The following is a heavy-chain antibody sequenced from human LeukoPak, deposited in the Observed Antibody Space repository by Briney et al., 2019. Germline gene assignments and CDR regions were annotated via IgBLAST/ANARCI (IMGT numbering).Heavy chain of an antibody. D-gene: IGHD1-20*01. Sequence: GGSLRLSCAASGFTFSSYSMNWVRQAPGKGLEWVSSISSSSSYIYYADSVKGRFTISRDNAKNSLYLQMNSLRAEDTAVYYCARDLGPSGITGTNWFDPWGQGTLVTVSS. V-gene: IGHV3-21*01. CDR1: GFTFSSYS. J-gene: IGHJ5*02. CDR2: ISSSSSYI. CDR3: ARDLGPSGITGTNWFDP.